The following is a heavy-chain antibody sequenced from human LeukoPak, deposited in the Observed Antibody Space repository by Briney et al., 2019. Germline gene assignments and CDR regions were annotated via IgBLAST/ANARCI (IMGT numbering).Heavy chain of an antibody. CDR2: INDSGSS. D-gene: IGHD3-22*01. V-gene: IGHV4-34*08. J-gene: IGHJ4*02. CDR3: AVVSGYYYGNFDY. Sequence: PGGSLRLSCAASGFTFDDYGMSWVRQAPGKGLEWIGEINDSGSSNYIPSLKSRVTISVDTSKNQFSLKLSSVTAADTAVYYCAVVSGYYYGNFDYWGQGTLVTVSS. CDR1: GFTFDDYG.